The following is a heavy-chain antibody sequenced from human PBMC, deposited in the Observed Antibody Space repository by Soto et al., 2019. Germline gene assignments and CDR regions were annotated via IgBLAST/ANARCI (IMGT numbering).Heavy chain of an antibody. V-gene: IGHV3-30*03. CDR3: AGGVYYYDY. CDR1: GFTFSNYG. Sequence: QVQLVEAGGGEVQPGTSLRLSCAVSGFTFSNYGMHWVRQAPGKGLEWVAMMSYDGSDEYYADSVKGRFTISRDNSKNTLYLQMNSLRTDDTAVYYCAGGVYYYDYWGPGNQVTVSS. D-gene: IGHD3-22*01. J-gene: IGHJ4*02. CDR2: MSYDGSDE.